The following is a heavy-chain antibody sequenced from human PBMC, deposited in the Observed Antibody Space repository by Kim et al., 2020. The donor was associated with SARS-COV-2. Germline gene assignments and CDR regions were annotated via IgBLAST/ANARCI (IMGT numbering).Heavy chain of an antibody. CDR2: ISAGAGTT. CDR1: GFTISSYG. J-gene: IGHJ6*02. Sequence: GGSLRLSCVVSGFTISSYGLSWVRQAPGKGLEWVSSISAGAGTTYYADSVKGRFTITRDNSKNTLYLQMNSLGAEDTAVYYWAKGGEGRNPAYHYAMDVWGQGTTGTGSS. D-gene: IGHD7-27*01. V-gene: IGHV3-23*01. CDR3: AKGGEGRNPAYHYAMDV.